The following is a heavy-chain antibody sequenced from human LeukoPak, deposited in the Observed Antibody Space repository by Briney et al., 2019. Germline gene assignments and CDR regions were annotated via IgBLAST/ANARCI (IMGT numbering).Heavy chain of an antibody. J-gene: IGHJ5*02. CDR3: ARYGARSGYYNGTGWFDP. CDR1: GGSFSGYY. D-gene: IGHD3-3*01. CDR2: INHSGST. V-gene: IGHV4-34*01. Sequence: SETLPLTCAVYGGSFSGYYWSWIRQPPGKGLEWIGEINHSGSTNYNPSLKSRVTISVDTSKNQFSLKLSSVTAADTAVYYCARYGARSGYYNGTGWFDPWGQGTLVTVSS.